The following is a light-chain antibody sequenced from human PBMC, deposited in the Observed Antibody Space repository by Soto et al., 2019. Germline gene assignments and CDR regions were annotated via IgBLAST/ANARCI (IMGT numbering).Light chain of an antibody. J-gene: IGKJ5*01. CDR1: QSVSGW. Sequence: IQVTQNKSTLSASVGDTVTVTCRASQSVSGWLAWYQQKPGEAPKFLIYDVSTLESGVPSRFSGSGSGTEFTLTISSLQSEDFAVYYCQQYNKWPPITFAHVGLLEI. CDR2: DVS. V-gene: IGKV1-5*01. CDR3: QQYNKWPPIT.